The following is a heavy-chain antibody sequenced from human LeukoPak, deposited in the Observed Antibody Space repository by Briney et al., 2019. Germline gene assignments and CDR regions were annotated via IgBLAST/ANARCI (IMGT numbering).Heavy chain of an antibody. Sequence: GGSLRLSCVASGFTFTSYVMSWVRQAPGKGLEWVSAISGSGGSTYYADSVKGRFTISRDNSKNTLYPQMNSLRAEDTAVYYCAKDYYDSSGSYWGQGTLVTVSS. CDR2: ISGSGGST. J-gene: IGHJ4*02. CDR3: AKDYYDSSGSY. V-gene: IGHV3-23*01. CDR1: GFTFTSYV. D-gene: IGHD3-22*01.